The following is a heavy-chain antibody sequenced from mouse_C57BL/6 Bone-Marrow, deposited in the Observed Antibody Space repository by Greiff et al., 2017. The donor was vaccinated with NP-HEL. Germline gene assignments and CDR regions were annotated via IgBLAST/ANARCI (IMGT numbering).Heavy chain of an antibody. D-gene: IGHD2-2*01. Sequence: QVQLKQPGAELVKPGASVKMSCKASGYTFTSYWITWVKQRPGQGLEWIGDIYPGSGSTNYNEKFKSKATLTVDTSSSTSYMQLSSLTSEDSAVYYCARRNGYVLYAMDYWGQGTSVTVSS. J-gene: IGHJ4*01. CDR3: ARRNGYVLYAMDY. CDR2: IYPGSGST. V-gene: IGHV1-55*01. CDR1: GYTFTSYW.